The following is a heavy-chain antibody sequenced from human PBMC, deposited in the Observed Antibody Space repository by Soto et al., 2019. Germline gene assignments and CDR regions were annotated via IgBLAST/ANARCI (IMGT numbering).Heavy chain of an antibody. CDR2: IDPRNGGT. CDR3: ARVLYRNVIHA. D-gene: IGHD5-18*01. J-gene: IGHJ4*02. V-gene: IGHV1-2*02. CDR1: GYIFSDYY. Sequence: QVQLVQSGSDVKKPGASFTVSCKASGYIFSDYYIHWVRQAPGQGLEWMGWIDPRNGGTKYAQKFQDRLTMTTETSTSTAFLELRRLRLADTAVFFCARVLYRNVIHAWGQGTLVTVSS.